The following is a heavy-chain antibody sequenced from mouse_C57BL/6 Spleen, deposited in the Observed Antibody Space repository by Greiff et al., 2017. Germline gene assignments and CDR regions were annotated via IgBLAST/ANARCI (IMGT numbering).Heavy chain of an antibody. CDR1: GYTFTSYW. J-gene: IGHJ1*03. V-gene: IGHV1-64*01. D-gene: IGHD1-1*01. CDR3: ARSGGYYGSSFWYFDV. Sequence: QVHVKQPGAELVKPGASVKLSCKASGYTFTSYWMHWVKQRPGQGLEWIGMIHPNSGSTNYNEKFKSKATLTVDKSSSTAYMQLSSLTSEDSAVYYCARSGGYYGSSFWYFDVWGTGTTVTVSS. CDR2: IHPNSGST.